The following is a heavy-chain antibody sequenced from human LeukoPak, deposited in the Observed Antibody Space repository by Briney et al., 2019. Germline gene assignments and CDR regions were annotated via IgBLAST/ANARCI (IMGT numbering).Heavy chain of an antibody. CDR3: AKQRASYGYVFDY. CDR1: GFTFSSYA. Sequence: GGSLRLSCAASGFTFSSYAMSWVRQAPGKGLEWVSAISGSGGSTYYADSVKGRFTISRDNSKNTLYLQMNSLRAKDTAVYYCAKQRASYGYVFDYWGQGTLVTVSS. D-gene: IGHD5-18*01. CDR2: ISGSGGST. V-gene: IGHV3-23*01. J-gene: IGHJ4*02.